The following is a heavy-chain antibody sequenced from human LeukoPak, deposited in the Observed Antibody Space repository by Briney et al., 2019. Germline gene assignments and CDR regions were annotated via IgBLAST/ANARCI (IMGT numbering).Heavy chain of an antibody. CDR3: AGGPFLAHFDY. J-gene: IGHJ4*02. CDR1: GFTLSIYA. CDR2: IIGGGGRT. V-gene: IGHV3-23*01. D-gene: IGHD3-16*01. Sequence: PGGSLRLSCAASGFTLSIYAMSWVRPAPGKGREWVSAIIGGGGRTYHAHYVKGRFSISRDNSKNTLYLQMNSPRAEDTALYYCAGGPFLAHFDYWGQGTLVTVSS.